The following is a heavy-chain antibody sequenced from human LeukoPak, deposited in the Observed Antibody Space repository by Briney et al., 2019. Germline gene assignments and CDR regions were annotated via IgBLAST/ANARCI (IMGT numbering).Heavy chain of an antibody. CDR2: IIPIFGTA. V-gene: IGHV1-69*05. J-gene: IGHJ3*02. CDR1: GGTFSSYA. D-gene: IGHD3-16*01. CDR3: ARDGGGWRGAFDI. Sequence: GASVKVSCKASGGTFSSYAISWVRQAPGQGLEWMGGIIPIFGTANYAQKFQGRVTITTDESTSTAYMELGILRSEDTAVYYCARDGGGWRGAFDIWGQGTMVTVSS.